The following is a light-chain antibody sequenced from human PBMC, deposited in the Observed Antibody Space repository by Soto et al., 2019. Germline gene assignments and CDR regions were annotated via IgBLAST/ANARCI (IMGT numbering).Light chain of an antibody. CDR1: ISDVGGYNY. CDR3: SSYTSSSTRV. J-gene: IGLJ2*01. CDR2: EVS. V-gene: IGLV2-14*01. Sequence: QSALTQPPSASGSPGQSVTISCTGTISDVGGYNYVSWYQQHPGKAPKLMIYEVSNRPSGVSNRFSGSKSGNTASLTISGLQAEDEADYYCSSYTSSSTRVFGGGTQLNVL.